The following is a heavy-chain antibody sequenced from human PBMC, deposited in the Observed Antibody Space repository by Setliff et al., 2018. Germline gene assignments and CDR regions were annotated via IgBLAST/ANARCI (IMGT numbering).Heavy chain of an antibody. D-gene: IGHD3-3*01. CDR3: ARSSAPSVVLAADLDF. CDR2: MHPNSGNT. CDR1: GKSFTKYD. V-gene: IGHV1-8*01. Sequence: ASVKVSCKTLGKSFTKYDFHWVRQATGQGLEWMGWMHPNSGNTGYAQKFQGRVTMTSNTAINTAYMELMRLTSEDTAVYYCARSSAPSVVLAADLDFWGLGTPVTVSS. J-gene: IGHJ4*02.